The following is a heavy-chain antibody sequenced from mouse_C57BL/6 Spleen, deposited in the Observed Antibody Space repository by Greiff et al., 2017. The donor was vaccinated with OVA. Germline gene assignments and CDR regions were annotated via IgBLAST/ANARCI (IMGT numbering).Heavy chain of an antibody. D-gene: IGHD2-1*01. CDR2: ISSGGDYI. V-gene: IGHV5-9-1*02. Sequence: EVQVVESGEGLVKPGGSLKLSCAASGFTFSSYAMSWVRQTPEKRLEWVAYISSGGDYIYYADTVKGRFTISRDNARNTLYLQMSSLKSEDTAMYYCTRDGKGAWFAYWGQGTLVTVSA. CDR1: GFTFSSYA. J-gene: IGHJ3*01. CDR3: TRDGKGAWFAY.